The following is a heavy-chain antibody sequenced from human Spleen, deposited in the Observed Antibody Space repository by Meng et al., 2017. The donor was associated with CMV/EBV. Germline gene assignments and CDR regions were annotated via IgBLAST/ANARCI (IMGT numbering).Heavy chain of an antibody. Sequence: SETLSLTCSVSGYSISSGFYWGWIRQPPGKGLEWIGRSHYSESTYYNPSLKTRVTISLDMSKNQFSLKLRSVTAADSALYYCARINDYGGWFGPWGQGTLVTVSS. CDR1: GYSISSGFY. V-gene: IGHV4-38-2*02. CDR2: SHYSEST. D-gene: IGHD4-23*01. J-gene: IGHJ5*02. CDR3: ARINDYGGWFGP.